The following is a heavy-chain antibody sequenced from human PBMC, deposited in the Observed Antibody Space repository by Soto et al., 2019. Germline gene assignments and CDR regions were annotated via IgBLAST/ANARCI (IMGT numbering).Heavy chain of an antibody. V-gene: IGHV1-69*01. D-gene: IGHD6-19*01. Sequence: QVQLVQSGAEVKKPGSSVKVSCKASGGTFSSYAISWVRQAPGQGLEWMGGIIPIFGTANYAQKFQGRVTITADESTSKASMELSSRRCKDTAGYYCARAENLWLVPFDHWGQGTLVPVPS. CDR3: ARAENLWLVPFDH. CDR1: GGTFSSYA. CDR2: IIPIFGTA. J-gene: IGHJ4*02.